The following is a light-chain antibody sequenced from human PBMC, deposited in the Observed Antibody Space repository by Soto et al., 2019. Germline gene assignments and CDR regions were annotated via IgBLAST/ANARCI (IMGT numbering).Light chain of an antibody. Sequence: DIQMTQSPSSLSASVGDRVTITCRASQNIITSLNWYQHNPGKAPNLLIYAASSLQSGVPSRFSGSGSWTDFTLPISSLQPEDFATYYCQQSYSIPYTFGQGTKLEIK. CDR2: AAS. J-gene: IGKJ2*01. CDR3: QQSYSIPYT. CDR1: QNIITS. V-gene: IGKV1-39*01.